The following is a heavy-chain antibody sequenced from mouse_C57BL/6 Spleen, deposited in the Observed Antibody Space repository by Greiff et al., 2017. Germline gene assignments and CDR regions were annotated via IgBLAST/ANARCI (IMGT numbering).Heavy chain of an antibody. V-gene: IGHV1-22*01. J-gene: IGHJ2*01. Sequence: VQLQQSGPELVKPGASVKMSCKASGYTFTDYNMHWVKQSHGKSLEWIGYINPNNGGTSYNQKFKGKATLTVNKSSSTAYMELRSLTSEDSAVYDCAREGDYDYDGDFDYWGQGTTLTVSS. CDR3: AREGDYDYDGDFDY. CDR1: GYTFTDYN. CDR2: INPNNGGT. D-gene: IGHD2-4*01.